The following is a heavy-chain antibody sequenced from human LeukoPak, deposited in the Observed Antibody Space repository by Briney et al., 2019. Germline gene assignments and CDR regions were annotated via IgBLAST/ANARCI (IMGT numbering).Heavy chain of an antibody. D-gene: IGHD3-22*01. J-gene: IGHJ4*02. CDR3: ARDYDSSGYSPSY. V-gene: IGHV3-33*01. CDR1: GFTFSSYG. CDR2: IWYDGSKK. Sequence: GGSLRLSCAASGFTFSSYGMHWVRQAPGKGLEWVAVIWYDGSKKYYADSVKGRFTISRDNSKNTLYLQMNSLRAEDTAVYYCARDYDSSGYSPSYWGQGTLVTVPS.